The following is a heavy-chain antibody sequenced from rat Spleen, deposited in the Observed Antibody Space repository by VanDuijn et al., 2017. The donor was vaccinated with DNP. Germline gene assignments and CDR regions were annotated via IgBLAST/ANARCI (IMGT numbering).Heavy chain of an antibody. D-gene: IGHD1-6*01. CDR1: GYSITSNY. V-gene: IGHV3-1*01. CDR3: ARSGYNTDYYHLGAY. CDR2: ISYSGDT. Sequence: EVQLQESGPGLVKPSQSLSLTCSVTGYSITSNYWAWIRKFPGNKMEWMGYISYSGDTRYNPSLKSRISITRDTSKNRFFLRVNSVTTEDTATYYCARSGYNTDYYHLGAYWGQGTLVTVSS. J-gene: IGHJ3*01.